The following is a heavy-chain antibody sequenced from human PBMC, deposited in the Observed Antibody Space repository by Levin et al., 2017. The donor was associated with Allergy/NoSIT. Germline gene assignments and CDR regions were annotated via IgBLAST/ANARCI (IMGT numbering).Heavy chain of an antibody. Sequence: PGGSLRLSCEVSGFPFSSYAMSWVRQAPGKGLEWVSGITSGGAFTYYADSVKGRFTISRDNSKNTLSLQVHSLRAEDTAVYFCAKERGVDAAMRNDYWGQGILVTVSS. CDR3: AKERGVDAAMRNDY. CDR2: ITSGGAFT. J-gene: IGHJ4*02. V-gene: IGHV3-23*01. D-gene: IGHD5-18*01. CDR1: GFPFSSYA.